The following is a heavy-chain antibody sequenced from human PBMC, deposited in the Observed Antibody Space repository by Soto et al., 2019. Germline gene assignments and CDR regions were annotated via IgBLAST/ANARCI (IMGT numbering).Heavy chain of an antibody. CDR2: TFYRSKWRN. CDR3: ARDVGTDLPFDY. V-gene: IGHV6-1*01. D-gene: IGHD2-21*02. CDR1: GDSVSSSSAA. Sequence: PSQTLSLTCAISGDSVSSSSAAWNWIRQSPSRGLEWLGRTFYRSKWRNDYAESVKSRITISPDTSKNQFSLQLNSVTPEDTAVYYCARDVGTDLPFDYWGQGTXVTVSS. J-gene: IGHJ4*02.